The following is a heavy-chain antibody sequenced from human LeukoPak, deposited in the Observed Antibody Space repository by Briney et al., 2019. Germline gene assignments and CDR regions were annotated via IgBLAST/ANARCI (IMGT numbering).Heavy chain of an antibody. CDR2: ISGSGGST. V-gene: IGHV3-23*01. Sequence: GSLRLSCAASGFTFSSYAMSWVRQAPGKGLEWVSAISGSGGSTYYADPVKGRFTFSRDNSKNTLYLQMNSLRAEDTAVYYCAKDLGTRELYYYYYMDVWGKGTTVTVSS. J-gene: IGHJ6*03. CDR1: GFTFSSYA. CDR3: AKDLGTRELYYYYYMDV. D-gene: IGHD3-10*01.